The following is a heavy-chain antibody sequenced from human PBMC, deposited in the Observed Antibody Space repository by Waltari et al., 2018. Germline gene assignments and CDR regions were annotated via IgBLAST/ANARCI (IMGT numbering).Heavy chain of an antibody. CDR3: ARDITPGSAFDI. CDR2: IIPILGIA. V-gene: IGHV1-69*08. Sequence: QVQLVQSGAEVKKPGSSVKVSCKASGGTFSSYTISWVRQAPGQGLEWLGRIIPILGIANYAQKFQGRVTITADKSTRTAYMELSSLRSEDTAVYYCARDITPGSAFDIWGQGTMVTVSS. CDR1: GGTFSSYT. J-gene: IGHJ3*02.